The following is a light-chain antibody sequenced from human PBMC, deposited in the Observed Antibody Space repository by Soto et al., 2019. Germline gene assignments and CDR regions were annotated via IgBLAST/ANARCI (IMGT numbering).Light chain of an antibody. J-gene: IGKJ5*01. CDR3: QQYNNWPPIT. CDR2: AAS. Sequence: DSQITQSPSSLSSSVGDRVTITCRAGQSSKNYLNWCQQKAGNAPMLLIYAASSLQTGVPPGFSGSGSGTEFPLTTSSLQSEDFAVYYCQQYNNWPPITFGQGTRLE. V-gene: IGKV1-39*01. CDR1: QSSKNY.